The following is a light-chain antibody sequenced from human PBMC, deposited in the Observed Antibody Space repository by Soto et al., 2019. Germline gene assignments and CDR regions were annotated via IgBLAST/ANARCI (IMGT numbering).Light chain of an antibody. CDR1: SSTIGSKT. Sequence: QSVLTQPPSASGTPGQRVTISCSGSSSTIGSKTLNWYQQVPGSAPKLLIYTTNQRPSGVPDRFSGSKSGTSASLVISGLQSEDEADYYCASWDNNLSGYVFGTGTKLTVL. CDR2: TTN. V-gene: IGLV1-44*01. J-gene: IGLJ1*01. CDR3: ASWDNNLSGYV.